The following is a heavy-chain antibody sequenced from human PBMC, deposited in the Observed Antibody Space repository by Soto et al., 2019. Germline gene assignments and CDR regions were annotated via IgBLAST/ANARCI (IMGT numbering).Heavy chain of an antibody. CDR3: ARDLAGECSGGSCPPVGFDP. CDR2: IYYSGST. CDR1: GGSVSSGSYY. D-gene: IGHD2-15*01. Sequence: SETLSLTCTVSGGSVSSGSYYWSWIRQPPGKGLEWIGYIYYSGSTNYNPSLKSRVTISVDTSKNQFSLKLSSVTAADTAVYYCARDLAGECSGGSCPPVGFDPWGQGTLVTVSS. V-gene: IGHV4-61*01. J-gene: IGHJ5*02.